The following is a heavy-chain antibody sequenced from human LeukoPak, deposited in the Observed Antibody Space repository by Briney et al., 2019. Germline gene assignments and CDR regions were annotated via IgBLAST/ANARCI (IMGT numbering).Heavy chain of an antibody. CDR3: ARDGEDDSSGNYKPFDY. CDR2: IWYDGNTQ. D-gene: IGHD3-22*01. Sequence: GGSLRLSCAASGFTISDYGMHWLRQAPGKGLDWVAAIWYDGNTQFYADSVKGRFTISRDNSKNTLYLQMNGLRADDTALYYCARDGEDDSSGNYKPFDYWGQGTLVTVSS. CDR1: GFTISDYG. J-gene: IGHJ4*02. V-gene: IGHV3-33*01.